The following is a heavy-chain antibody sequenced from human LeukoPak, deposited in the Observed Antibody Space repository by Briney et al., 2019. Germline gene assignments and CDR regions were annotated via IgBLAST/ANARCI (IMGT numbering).Heavy chain of an antibody. V-gene: IGHV4-61*01. CDR2: IYDSGST. J-gene: IGHJ4*02. D-gene: IGHD5-18*01. CDR1: GGSVSSGSYY. CDR3: AREGGYSYGTFDY. Sequence: VKPSETLSLTCTVSGGSVSSGSYYWSWIRQPPGKGLEWIGYIYDSGSTNYNPSLKSRVTISVDTSKNQISLKLGSVTAADTAVYYCAREGGYSYGTFDYWGQGTLVTVSS.